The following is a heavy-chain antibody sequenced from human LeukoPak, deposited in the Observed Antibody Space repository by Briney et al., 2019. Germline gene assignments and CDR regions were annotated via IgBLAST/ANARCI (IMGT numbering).Heavy chain of an antibody. D-gene: IGHD1-26*01. CDR3: ARDRGAGDY. CDR2: ISSGSTII. J-gene: IGHJ4*02. V-gene: IGHV3-21*05. CDR1: GFTFSSYN. Sequence: GGSLRLSCAASGFTFSSYNMNWVRQAPGKGLEWVSYISSGSTIIYYADSVKGRFTISRDNAKNSLYLQMNSLRAEDTAVYYCARDRGAGDYWGQGTLVTVSS.